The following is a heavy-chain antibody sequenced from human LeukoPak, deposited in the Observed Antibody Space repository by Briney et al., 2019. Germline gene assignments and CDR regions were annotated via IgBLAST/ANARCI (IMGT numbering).Heavy chain of an antibody. CDR2: IYTSGST. J-gene: IGHJ5*02. V-gene: IGHV4-4*09. CDR3: ARRRGYSSGSGWFDP. CDR1: GGSLSSNY. D-gene: IGHD6-25*01. Sequence: PSETLSLTCTVSGGSLSSNYWSWIRQPPGKGREWIGYIYTSGSTNNNPSLKSRVTISVDTSKNQFSLKLSSVTAADTAVYYCARRRGYSSGSGWFDPWGQGTLVTVSS.